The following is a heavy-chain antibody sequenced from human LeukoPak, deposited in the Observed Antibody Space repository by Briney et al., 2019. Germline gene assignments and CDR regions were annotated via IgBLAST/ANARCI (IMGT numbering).Heavy chain of an antibody. CDR1: VFTFTSYA. J-gene: IGHJ6*02. CDR2: ISNSGSST. D-gene: IGHD3-10*01. Sequence: GGSLRLSCAASVFTFTSYAMTCVRQAPGKGLEWVSGISNSGSSTYYADSVKGRVTISRDNSKNTLYLQLSRLRAEDTAVYYCASTMVRGSYNMDVWGQGTTVIVSS. CDR3: ASTMVRGSYNMDV. V-gene: IGHV3-23*01.